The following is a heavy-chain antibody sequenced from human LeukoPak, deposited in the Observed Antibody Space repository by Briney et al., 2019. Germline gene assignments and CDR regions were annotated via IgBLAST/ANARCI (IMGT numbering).Heavy chain of an antibody. CDR3: ATRSPVMPPEAFDI. D-gene: IGHD3-16*01. CDR2: FDPEDGET. Sequence: ASVKVSCKVSGYTLTELSMRWVRQAPGKGLEWMGGFDPEDGETIYAQKFQGRVTMTEDTSTDTAYMELSSLRSEDTAVYYCATRSPVMPPEAFDIWGQGTMVTVSS. J-gene: IGHJ3*02. CDR1: GYTLTELS. V-gene: IGHV1-24*01.